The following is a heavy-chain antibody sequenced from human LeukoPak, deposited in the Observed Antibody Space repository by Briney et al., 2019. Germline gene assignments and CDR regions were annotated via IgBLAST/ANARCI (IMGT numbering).Heavy chain of an antibody. J-gene: IGHJ4*02. CDR2: LHYSGST. V-gene: IGHV4-59*08. CDR1: GDSITNYY. D-gene: IGHD1-26*01. Sequence: SETLSLTCAVSGDSITNYYWTWIRQPPGKGLEWIGYLHYSGSTNYNPSFKNRVTISVDTSKTQFSLKLSSVTAADTAVYYCAAQGGATDYWGQGTLVTVSS. CDR3: AAQGGATDY.